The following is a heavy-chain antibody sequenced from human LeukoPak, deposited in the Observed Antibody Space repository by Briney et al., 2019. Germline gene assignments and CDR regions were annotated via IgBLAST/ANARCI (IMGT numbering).Heavy chain of an antibody. D-gene: IGHD6-19*01. CDR2: ISSSGSTI. Sequence: GGSLRLSCAASGFTSSSYEMNWVRQAPGKGLEWVSYISSSGSTIYYADSVKGRFTISRGNAKNSLYLQMNSLRAEDTAVYYCARDRITVAATETSFDYWGQGTLVTVSS. CDR1: GFTSSSYE. J-gene: IGHJ4*02. V-gene: IGHV3-48*03. CDR3: ARDRITVAATETSFDY.